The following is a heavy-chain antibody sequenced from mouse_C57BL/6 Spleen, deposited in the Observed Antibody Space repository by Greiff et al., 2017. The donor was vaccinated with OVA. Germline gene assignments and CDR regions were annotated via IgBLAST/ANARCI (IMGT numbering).Heavy chain of an antibody. J-gene: IGHJ1*03. Sequence: EVKLMESGPGLVKPSQSLSLTCSVTGYSITRGYYWNWIRQFPGNKLEWMGYISYDGSNNYNPSLKNRISITRDTSKNQFFLKLNSVTTEDTATYYCAREDNYGYFDVWGTGTTVTVSS. CDR1: GYSITRGYY. CDR3: AREDNYGYFDV. CDR2: ISYDGSN. V-gene: IGHV3-6*01.